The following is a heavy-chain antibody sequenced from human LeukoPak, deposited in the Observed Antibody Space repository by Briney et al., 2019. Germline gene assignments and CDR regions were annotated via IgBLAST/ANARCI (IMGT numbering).Heavy chain of an antibody. CDR2: INPKSDDT. V-gene: IGHV1-2*02. D-gene: IGHD5-18*01. Sequence: GASVKVSCKSFGYTFTGYYIHWVRQAPGQGLEWMGRINPKSDDTKYAEKFQGRVTMARDTSISTAYMGLSGLKFDDTAFYYCARTSGYSYNYGTGGFDPWGQGTLVTVSS. CDR1: GYTFTGYY. CDR3: ARTSGYSYNYGTGGFDP. J-gene: IGHJ5*02.